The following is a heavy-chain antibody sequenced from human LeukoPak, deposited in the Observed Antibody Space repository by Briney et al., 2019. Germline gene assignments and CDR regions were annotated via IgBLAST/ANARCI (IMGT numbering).Heavy chain of an antibody. CDR3: ARGNRNTARIKHHCYYGMDV. CDR1: GGSFSGYY. CDR2: INHSGST. D-gene: IGHD5-18*01. Sequence: PSETLSLTCAVYGGSFSGYYWSWIRQPPGKGLEWIGEINHSGSTNYNPSLKSRVTISVETSKNQFSLKLSSVTAADTAVYYCARGNRNTARIKHHCYYGMDVWGQGTTVTVSS. J-gene: IGHJ6*02. V-gene: IGHV4-34*01.